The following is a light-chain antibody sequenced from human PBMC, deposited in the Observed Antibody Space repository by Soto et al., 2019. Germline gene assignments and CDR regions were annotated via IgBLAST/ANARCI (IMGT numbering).Light chain of an antibody. J-gene: IGKJ4*02. V-gene: IGKV3-15*01. CDR1: QSVSSY. Sequence: MVMTQSPATLSVSPGDRATLACRASQSVSSYLAWYQQKPGQAPRLLIYGASTRANGIPAWFSGSGSGTACTLTISSLQSEDFAGYYCQHHHNCPCFTFGKGTKVQIK. CDR3: QHHHNCPCFT. CDR2: GAS.